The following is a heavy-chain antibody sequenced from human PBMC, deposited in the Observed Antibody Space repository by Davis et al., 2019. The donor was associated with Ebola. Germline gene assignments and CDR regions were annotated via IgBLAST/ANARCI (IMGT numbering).Heavy chain of an antibody. Sequence: ASVKVSCKASGYTFTSYYMHWVRQAPGQGLEWMGIINPSGGSTSYAQKFQGRVTMTRDTSISTAYMELSRLRSDDTAVYYCAKSSGNYYYMDVWGKGTTVTVSS. CDR3: AKSSGNYYYMDV. V-gene: IGHV1-46*01. CDR2: INPSGGST. J-gene: IGHJ6*03. CDR1: GYTFTSYY. D-gene: IGHD3-10*01.